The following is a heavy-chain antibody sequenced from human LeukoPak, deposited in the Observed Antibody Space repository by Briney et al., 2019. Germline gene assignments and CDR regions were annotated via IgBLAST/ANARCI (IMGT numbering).Heavy chain of an antibody. CDR3: AAYNIVGATDYFDY. D-gene: IGHD1-26*01. V-gene: IGHV3-21*01. CDR1: GFNLTAYS. J-gene: IGHJ4*02. CDR2: ISSSSRYI. Sequence: GGSLRLSCAASGFNLTAYSMDWVRQAPGKGLEWVSSISSSSRYIYYADSMKGRFTISRDNAKNSLYLQMNSLRAEDTAVYYCAAYNIVGATDYFDYWGQGTLVTVSS.